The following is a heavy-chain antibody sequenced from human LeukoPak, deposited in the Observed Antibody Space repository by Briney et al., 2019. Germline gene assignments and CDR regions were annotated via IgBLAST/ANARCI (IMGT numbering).Heavy chain of an antibody. V-gene: IGHV4-34*01. CDR1: GGSFSGYY. CDR3: ARERYSSGWYEVNYFDY. Sequence: SETLSLTCAVYGGSFSGYYWSWIRQPPGKGLEWIGEISHSGSTNYNPSLKSRVTISVDTSKNQFSLKLSSVTAADTAVYYCARERYSSGWYEVNYFDYWGQGTLVTVSS. D-gene: IGHD6-19*01. CDR2: ISHSGST. J-gene: IGHJ4*02.